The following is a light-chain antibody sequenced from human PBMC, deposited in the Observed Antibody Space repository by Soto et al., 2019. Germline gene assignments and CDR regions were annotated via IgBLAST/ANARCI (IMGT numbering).Light chain of an antibody. Sequence: EIVMTQSPATLYMSPGERATLSCRASQSASINLAWYQRKLGQAPRLLIKGASTRATGIPARFSGSGSGTEFTLTISSLQSEDFAVYYCQQYNNWPLTFGQGTKVEIK. V-gene: IGKV3-15*01. CDR3: QQYNNWPLT. J-gene: IGKJ1*01. CDR2: GAS. CDR1: QSASIN.